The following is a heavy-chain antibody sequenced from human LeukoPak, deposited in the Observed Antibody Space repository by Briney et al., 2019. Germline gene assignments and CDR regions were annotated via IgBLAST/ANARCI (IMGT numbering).Heavy chain of an antibody. Sequence: GGSLRLSCAVSGFTVSSNYMSWVRQAPGKGLEWVSIIYSGGSTYYADSVRGRFTISRDNSKNTLYLLMNSLRAEDTAVYYCATSGWWGYFDYWGQGTLVTVSS. D-gene: IGHD6-19*01. CDR3: ATSGWWGYFDY. CDR1: GFTVSSNY. V-gene: IGHV3-66*01. CDR2: IYSGGST. J-gene: IGHJ4*02.